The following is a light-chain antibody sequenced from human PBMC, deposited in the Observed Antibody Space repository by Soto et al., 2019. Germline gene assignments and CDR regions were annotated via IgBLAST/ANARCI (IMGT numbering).Light chain of an antibody. Sequence: IVLTQCPGAVSLSPGERATLSCRASQSVSSNYFAWYQQKPGQAPRVLIYGASSRATGIPDRFSGSGSGTDFTLTISRLEPEDFAVYYCQQYGRSLPITFGQGTRLEIK. CDR1: QSVSSNY. CDR2: GAS. J-gene: IGKJ5*01. CDR3: QQYGRSLPIT. V-gene: IGKV3-20*01.